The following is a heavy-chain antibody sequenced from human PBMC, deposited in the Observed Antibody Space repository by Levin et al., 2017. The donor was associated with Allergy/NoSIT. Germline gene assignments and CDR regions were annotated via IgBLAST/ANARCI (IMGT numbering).Heavy chain of an antibody. CDR1: GYTFTDYY. CDR2: INPNSGDT. V-gene: IGHV1-2*06. Sequence: GESLKISCKASGYTFTDYYMHWVRQAPGQGLEWMGRINPNSGDTNYAQNFQGRVTMTRDTSINTAYMELSSLRSDDTAVYYCAREVLMYGDTTPDAFDIWGQGTMVTVSS. J-gene: IGHJ3*02. CDR3: AREVLMYGDTTPDAFDI. D-gene: IGHD4-17*01.